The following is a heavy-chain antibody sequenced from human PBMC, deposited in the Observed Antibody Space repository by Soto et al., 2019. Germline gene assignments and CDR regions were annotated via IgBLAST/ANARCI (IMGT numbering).Heavy chain of an antibody. CDR1: GGSISSNNYY. D-gene: IGHD5-18*01. J-gene: IGHJ4*02. CDR3: ARLRGYSYGDIEI. CDR2: MYYSGST. V-gene: IGHV4-39*01. Sequence: SETLSLTCTVSGGSISSNNYYWGWIRQPPGKWLEWIGSMYYSGSTYYNPSLKSRVTMSVDTSKNQVSLKLSSVTAADTAVYYCARLRGYSYGDIEIWAQGTQVTV.